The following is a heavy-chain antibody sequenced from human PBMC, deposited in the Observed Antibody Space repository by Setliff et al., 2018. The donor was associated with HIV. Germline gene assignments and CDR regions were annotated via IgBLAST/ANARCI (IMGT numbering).Heavy chain of an antibody. CDR3: ARGRNYDSSGYGDYYYYMDV. CDR2: IIPIFGTT. V-gene: IGHV1-69*13. Sequence: SVKVSCKASGYTFTHYDINWVRQATGQGLEWMGGIIPIFGTTHYAQKFQGRVTVTADESTSTAYMQLSSLRSDDTAVYYCARGRNYDSSGYGDYYYYMDVWGKGTTVTVSS. CDR1: GYTFTHYD. D-gene: IGHD3-22*01. J-gene: IGHJ6*03.